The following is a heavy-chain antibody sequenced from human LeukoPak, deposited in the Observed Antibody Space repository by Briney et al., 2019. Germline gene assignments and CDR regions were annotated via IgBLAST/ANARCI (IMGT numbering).Heavy chain of an antibody. CDR2: INPNSGGT. D-gene: IGHD6-6*01. V-gene: IGHV1-2*02. Sequence: VASVKVSCKASGYTFTGYYMHWVRQAPGQGLEWMGWINPNSGGTNYAQKFQGRVTMTRDTSISTAYMELSRLRSDDTAVYYCARDGRRRAAREQLVRGGGYYYYYMDVWGKGTTVTVSS. CDR1: GYTFTGYY. CDR3: ARDGRRRAAREQLVRGGGYYYYYMDV. J-gene: IGHJ6*03.